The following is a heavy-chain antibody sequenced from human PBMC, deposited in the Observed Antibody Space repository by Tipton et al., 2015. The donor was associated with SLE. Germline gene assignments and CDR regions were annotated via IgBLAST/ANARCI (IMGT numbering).Heavy chain of an antibody. D-gene: IGHD2-8*01. V-gene: IGHV4-39*01. Sequence: LRLSCIVSGETISSPSHYWAWIRQPPGKGLDWIGSVYYSGNTYYNPSLKSRITIAMDTSKNQFSLKLNSVTASDTAVYFCARRGVWSRSYIDYWGQGALVTVSS. J-gene: IGHJ4*02. CDR3: ARRGVWSRSYIDY. CDR2: VYYSGNT. CDR1: GETISSPSHY.